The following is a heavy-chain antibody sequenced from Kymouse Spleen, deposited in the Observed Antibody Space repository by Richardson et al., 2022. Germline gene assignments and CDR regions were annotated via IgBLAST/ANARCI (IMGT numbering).Heavy chain of an antibody. CDR3: ARDGDILTGYSLYYYYYGMDV. D-gene: IGHD3-9*01. J-gene: IGHJ6*02. CDR2: ISSSSSYI. CDR1: GFTFSSYS. Sequence: EVQLVESGGGLVKPGGSLRLSCAASGFTFSSYSMNWVRQAPGKGLEWVSSISSSSSYIYYADSVKGRFTISRDNAKNSLYLQMNSLRAEDTAVYYCARDGDILTGYSLYYYYYGMDVWGQGTTVTVSS. V-gene: IGHV3-21*03.